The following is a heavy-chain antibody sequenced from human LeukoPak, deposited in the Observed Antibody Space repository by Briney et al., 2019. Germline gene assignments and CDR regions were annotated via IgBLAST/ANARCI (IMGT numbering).Heavy chain of an antibody. CDR1: GYTFTGYY. J-gene: IGHJ4*02. D-gene: IGHD5-18*01. CDR3: ARGGYSYGFVYY. CDR2: INPNSGGT. V-gene: IGHV1-2*02. Sequence: ASVKVSCKASGYTFTGYYMHWVRQAPGQGLEWMGWINPNSGGTNYAQKFQGRITMTRDTSISTAYMELGSQRSEDTAVYYCARGGYSYGFVYYWGQGTLVTVSS.